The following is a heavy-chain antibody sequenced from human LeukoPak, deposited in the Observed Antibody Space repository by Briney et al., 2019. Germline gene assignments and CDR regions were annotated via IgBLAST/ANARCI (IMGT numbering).Heavy chain of an antibody. CDR1: GGSINNYY. J-gene: IGHJ4*02. CDR2: VHHSGST. Sequence: SETLSLTCTVSGGSINNYYWNWIRQPPGKGLEWIGYVHHSGSTNYNPSLKSRVTISVDTSKNQFSLKLISVTAADTAVYYCARGTRIEYWGQGTLVTVSS. V-gene: IGHV4-59*08. CDR3: ARGTRIEY.